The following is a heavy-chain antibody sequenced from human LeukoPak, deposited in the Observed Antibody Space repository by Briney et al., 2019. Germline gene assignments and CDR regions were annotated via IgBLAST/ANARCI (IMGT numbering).Heavy chain of an antibody. D-gene: IGHD6-19*01. J-gene: IGHJ4*02. V-gene: IGHV4-38-2*02. Sequence: PSETLSLTCTVSGYSISSGYHWGWIRQPPGKGLEWIGRIYTSGSTNYNPSLKSRVTMSVDTSKNQFSLKLSSVTAADTAVYYCASEIAVAGTPDYWGQGTLVTVSS. CDR1: GYSISSGYH. CDR3: ASEIAVAGTPDY. CDR2: IYTSGST.